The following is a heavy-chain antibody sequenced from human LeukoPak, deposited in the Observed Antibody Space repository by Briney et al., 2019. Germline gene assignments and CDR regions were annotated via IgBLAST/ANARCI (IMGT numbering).Heavy chain of an antibody. V-gene: IGHV4-59*12. J-gene: IGHJ4*02. CDR3: ARGGAIVVVVAATPADFDY. CDR1: GGSFSTYY. D-gene: IGHD2-15*01. Sequence: SETLSLTCTVSGGSFSTYYWSWIRQPPGKGLEWVGYIYYSGSTNYNPSLKSRVTISVDTSKNQFSLKLSSVTAADTAVYYCARGGAIVVVVAATPADFDYWGQGTLVTVSS. CDR2: IYYSGST.